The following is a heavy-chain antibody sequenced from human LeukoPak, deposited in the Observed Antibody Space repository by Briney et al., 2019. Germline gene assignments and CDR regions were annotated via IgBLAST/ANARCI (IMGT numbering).Heavy chain of an antibody. V-gene: IGHV1-2*02. CDR1: GYTFTGYY. Sequence: ASVKVSCKASGYTFTGYYMHWVRQAPGQGLEGMGWVNPNSGGTNFAQKFQGRVTMTRDTSISTAYMELSRLRSDDTAVYFCARDREYRSSSYPLDYWGQGTLVTVSS. D-gene: IGHD6-6*01. CDR3: ARDREYRSSSYPLDY. J-gene: IGHJ4*02. CDR2: VNPNSGGT.